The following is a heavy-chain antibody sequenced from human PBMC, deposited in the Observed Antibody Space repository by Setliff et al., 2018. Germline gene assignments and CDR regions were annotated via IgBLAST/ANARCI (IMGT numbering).Heavy chain of an antibody. CDR1: GYTFTSYY. D-gene: IGHD3-3*01. CDR2: INPSGGST. J-gene: IGHJ6*02. V-gene: IGHV1-46*01. CDR3: ARAGNYNFWSGYPPYYYYYGMDV. Sequence: ASVKVSCKASGYTFTSYYMHWVRQAPGQGLEWMGIINPSGGSTSYAQKFQGRVTMTRDTSTSTVYMGLSSLRSEDTAVYYCARAGNYNFWSGYPPYYYYYGMDVWGQGTTVTVSS.